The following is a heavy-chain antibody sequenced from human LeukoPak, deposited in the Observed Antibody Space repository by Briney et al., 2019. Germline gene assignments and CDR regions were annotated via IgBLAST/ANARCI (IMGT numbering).Heavy chain of an antibody. J-gene: IGHJ2*01. CDR3: ARQVAPIAAALYFDL. Sequence: SETLSLTCTVSGGSISSYYWSWIRQPPGKGLEWIGYIYTSGSTNYNPSLKSRVTISVDTSKNQFSLKLSSVTAADTAVYYCARQVAPIAAALYFDLWGRGTLVTVSS. CDR1: GGSISSYY. D-gene: IGHD6-25*01. V-gene: IGHV4-4*09. CDR2: IYTSGST.